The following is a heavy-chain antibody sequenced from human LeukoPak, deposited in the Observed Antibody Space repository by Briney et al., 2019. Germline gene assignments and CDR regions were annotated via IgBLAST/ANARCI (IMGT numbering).Heavy chain of an antibody. J-gene: IGHJ4*02. CDR2: INPNSGGT. CDR1: VYTFTGYY. D-gene: IGHD5-12*01. Sequence: ASVTVSCTASVYTFTGYYMHWVRQAPGQGLEWMGWINPNSGGTNYAQKFQGRVTMTRDTSISTAYMELSRLRSDDTAVYYCARDERGYSGYDFWGQGTLVTVSS. CDR3: ARDERGYSGYDF. V-gene: IGHV1-2*02.